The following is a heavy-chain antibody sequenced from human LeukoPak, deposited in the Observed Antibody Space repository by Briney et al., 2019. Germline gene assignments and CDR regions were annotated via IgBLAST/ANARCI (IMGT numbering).Heavy chain of an antibody. CDR1: GGSFSGYY. CDR2: INHSGNA. CDR3: ARGGHYYGSGSYYNFGYYGMDV. J-gene: IGHJ6*02. V-gene: IGHV4-34*01. Sequence: SETLSLTCAVSGGSFSGYYWTWIRQPPGKGLEWIGEINHSGNANYNPSLKSRVTISLDMSENHFSLKLTSVTAADTAVYYCARGGHYYGSGSYYNFGYYGMDVWGQGTTVTVSS. D-gene: IGHD3-10*01.